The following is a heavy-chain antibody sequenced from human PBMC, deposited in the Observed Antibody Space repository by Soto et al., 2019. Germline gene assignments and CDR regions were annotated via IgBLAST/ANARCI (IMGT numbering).Heavy chain of an antibody. Sequence: SETLFLTCTVSGGSLSGSSYYLGWVRPPPGKVLEYIGSIYYSGRTYYNPSLKSRVTVSVDTSKNQFSLKLSSVSAADTAVFYCVRHGSGSYLPIDYWGQGTLVTVSS. D-gene: IGHD3-10*01. V-gene: IGHV4-39*01. CDR3: VRHGSGSYLPIDY. J-gene: IGHJ4*02. CDR2: IYYSGRT. CDR1: GGSLSGSSYY.